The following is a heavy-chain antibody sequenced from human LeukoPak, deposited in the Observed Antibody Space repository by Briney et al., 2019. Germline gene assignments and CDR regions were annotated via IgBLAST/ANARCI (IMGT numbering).Heavy chain of an antibody. J-gene: IGHJ4*02. CDR2: IWNDGSNK. CDR3: ARRYYDSIVY. V-gene: IGHV3-33*01. CDR1: GFTFSTYG. Sequence: PGGSLRLSCAASGFTFSTYGMHWVRQAPGKGREWGAVIWNDGSNKYFADSVMGRFTISRDNTKNTLYLQMDSLRAEDTAVYFCARRYYDSIVYWGQGSLVTVSS. D-gene: IGHD3-22*01.